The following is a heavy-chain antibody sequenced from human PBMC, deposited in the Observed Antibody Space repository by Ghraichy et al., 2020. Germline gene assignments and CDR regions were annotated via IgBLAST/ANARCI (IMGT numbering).Heavy chain of an antibody. D-gene: IGHD3-10*01. CDR2: ISSSGICF. CDR1: GFTFSSYS. V-gene: IGHV3-21*04. J-gene: IGHJ6*02. Sequence: GGSLRLSCVASGFTFSSYSMNWVRQAPGKGLEWVSSISSSGICFYYADSAKGRFTISRANAKYSLFLHMNILSVEDTAVYDCASDDRVNHDAGGYYRGDVWGQGTTLTVSS. CDR3: ASDDRVNHDAGGYYRGDV.